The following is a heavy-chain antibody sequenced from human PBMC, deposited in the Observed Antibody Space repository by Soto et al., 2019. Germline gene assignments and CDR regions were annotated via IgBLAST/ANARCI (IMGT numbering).Heavy chain of an antibody. CDR3: AREVGSSGWYFGY. CDR2: INPNSGGT. Sequence: ASVKVSCKASGYTFTGYYMHWVRQAPGQGLEWMGWINPNSGGTNYAQKFQGWVTMTRDTSISTAYMELSRLRSDDTAVYCCAREVGSSGWYFGYWGQGTLVTVSS. V-gene: IGHV1-2*04. D-gene: IGHD6-19*01. CDR1: GYTFTGYY. J-gene: IGHJ4*02.